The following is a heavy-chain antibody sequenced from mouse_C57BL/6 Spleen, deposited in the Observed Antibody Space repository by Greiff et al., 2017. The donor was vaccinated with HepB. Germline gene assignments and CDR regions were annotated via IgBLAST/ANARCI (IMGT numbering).Heavy chain of an antibody. J-gene: IGHJ4*01. CDR1: GYTFTDYY. V-gene: IGHV1-19*01. CDR2: INPYNGGT. D-gene: IGHD1-1*01. CDR3: ARGTTGYAMDY. Sequence: EVQLQQSGPVLVKPGASVKMSCKASGYTFTDYYMNWVKQSHGKSLEWIGVINPYNGGTSYNQKFKGKATLTVDKSSSTAYMELNSLTSEDSAVYDCARGTTGYAMDYWGQGTSVTVSS.